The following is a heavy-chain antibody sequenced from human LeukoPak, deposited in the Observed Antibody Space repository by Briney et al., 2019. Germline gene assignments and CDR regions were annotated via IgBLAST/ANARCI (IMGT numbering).Heavy chain of an antibody. V-gene: IGHV1-8*03. CDR2: MNPNSGNT. D-gene: IGHD1-1*01. J-gene: IGHJ3*02. Sequence: ASVKVSCKASGYTFTGYYMHWVRQAPGQGLEWMGWMNPNSGNTGYAQKFQGRVTITRNTSISTAYMELSSLRSEDTAVYYCARGWMLRAFDIWGQGTMVTVSS. CDR1: GYTFTGYY. CDR3: ARGWMLRAFDI.